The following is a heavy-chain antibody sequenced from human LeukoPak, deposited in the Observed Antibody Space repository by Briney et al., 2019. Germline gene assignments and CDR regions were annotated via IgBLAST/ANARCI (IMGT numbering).Heavy chain of an antibody. V-gene: IGHV1-2*02. CDR2: INPNSGGT. Sequence: ASVKVSCKASGYTFTGYYMHWVRQAPGQGLEWMGWINPNSGGTNYAQKFQGRVTMTRDTSISTAYMELSRLRSDDTAVYYCARTYYDILTGYSLWYYYYGMDVWGQGTTVTVSS. CDR1: GYTFTGYY. CDR3: ARTYYDILTGYSLWYYYYGMDV. J-gene: IGHJ6*02. D-gene: IGHD3-9*01.